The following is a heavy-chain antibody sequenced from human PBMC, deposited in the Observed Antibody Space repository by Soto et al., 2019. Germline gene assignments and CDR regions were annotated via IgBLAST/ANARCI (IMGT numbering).Heavy chain of an antibody. Sequence: LKISCKGSGYSFAGYWITWVRQKPGKGLEWMGRIDPSDSQTYYSPSFRGHVTISVTKSITTVFLQWSSLRASDTAMYYCARQIYDSDTGPNFQYYFDSWGQGTPVTVSS. CDR2: IDPSDSQT. D-gene: IGHD3-22*01. V-gene: IGHV5-10-1*01. J-gene: IGHJ4*02. CDR3: ARQIYDSDTGPNFQYYFDS. CDR1: GYSFAGYW.